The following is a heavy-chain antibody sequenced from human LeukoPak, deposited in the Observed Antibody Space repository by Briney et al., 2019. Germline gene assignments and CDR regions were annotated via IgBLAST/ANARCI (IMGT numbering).Heavy chain of an antibody. CDR1: GGSFSGYY. D-gene: IGHD3-10*01. V-gene: IGHV4-34*01. CDR3: ARGQYYYGSGSSGPWFDP. Sequence: PSETLSLTCAVYGGSFSGYYWSWIRQPPGKGLEWIGEINHSGSTNYNPSLKSRVTISVDTSKNQFSLKLSSVTAADTAVYYCARGQYYYGSGSSGPWFDPWGQGTLVTVSS. J-gene: IGHJ5*02. CDR2: INHSGST.